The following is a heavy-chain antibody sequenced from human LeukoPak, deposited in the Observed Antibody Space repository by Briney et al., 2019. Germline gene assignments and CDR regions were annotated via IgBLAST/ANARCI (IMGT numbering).Heavy chain of an antibody. Sequence: SVKVSCKASGGTFSSYAISWVRQAPGQGLEWMGGIIPIFGTANYAQKFQGRVTITADKSTSTAYMELSSLRSEDTAVYYCARGFTGYSSSWYGLDAFDIWGQGTMVTVSS. D-gene: IGHD6-13*01. CDR3: ARGFTGYSSSWYGLDAFDI. J-gene: IGHJ3*02. V-gene: IGHV1-69*06. CDR2: IIPIFGTA. CDR1: GGTFSSYA.